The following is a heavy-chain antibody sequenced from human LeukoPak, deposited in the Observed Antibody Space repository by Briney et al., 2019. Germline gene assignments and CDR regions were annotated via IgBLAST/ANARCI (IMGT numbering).Heavy chain of an antibody. CDR2: IYYRGST. CDR1: GGSTSSYY. D-gene: IGHD5-18*01. J-gene: IGHJ4*02. CDR3: ASGERGYSYGPLDY. V-gene: IGHV4-59*08. Sequence: SETLSLTCTVSGGSTSSYYWSWIRQPPGKALEWIGYIYYRGSTNYNPSLKSRVTISVDTSKNQFSLKLSSVTAADTAVYYCASGERGYSYGPLDYWGQGTLVTVSS.